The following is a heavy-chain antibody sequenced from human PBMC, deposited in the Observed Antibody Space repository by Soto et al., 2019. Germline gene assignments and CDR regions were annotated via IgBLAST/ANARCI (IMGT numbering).Heavy chain of an antibody. D-gene: IGHD1-26*01. V-gene: IGHV4-30-4*01. CDR2: ISASGST. CDR3: ARIGTSLDIGTNNWFDP. J-gene: IGHJ5*02. CDR1: GGSISSGDFY. Sequence: QVHLQESGPGLLQPSQTLSLSCTVSGGSISSGDFYWAWIRQTPGKGLEWLGYISASGSTSYSPSLKSRVTTSLDWSTSQISLYLTSVTPADTAVHFCARIGTSLDIGTNNWFDPWGQGTPVSFSS.